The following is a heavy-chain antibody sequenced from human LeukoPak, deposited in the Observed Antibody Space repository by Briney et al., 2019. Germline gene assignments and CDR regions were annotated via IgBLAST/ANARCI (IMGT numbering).Heavy chain of an antibody. CDR1: RYSFTSYW. CDR2: IYPGDSDT. J-gene: IGHJ4*02. D-gene: IGHD5-18*01. Sequence: GESLKISCTGSRYSFTSYWIGWVRQMPGKGLEWMGIIYPGDSDTRYSPSFQGQVTISADKSISTAYLQWSSLKASDTAMYYLARRWYSYPPAPFDYWGQGTLVTVSS. CDR3: ARRWYSYPPAPFDY. V-gene: IGHV5-51*01.